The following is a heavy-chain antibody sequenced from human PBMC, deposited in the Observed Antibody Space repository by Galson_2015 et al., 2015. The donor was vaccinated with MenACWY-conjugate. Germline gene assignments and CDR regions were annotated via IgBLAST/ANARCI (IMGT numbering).Heavy chain of an antibody. CDR1: GFTFNHYW. CDR2: ISPDGSVT. CDR3: TRGNDGYGLFDP. Sequence: SLRLACAASGFTFNHYWMNWVRQAPGKGLVWISRISPDGSVTNYADSVKGRFTFSRDNAKNTLYLQMNSLRGDDTAVYSCTRGNDGYGLFDPWGKGTLVTVSS. J-gene: IGHJ5*02. V-gene: IGHV3-74*01. D-gene: IGHD5-24*01.